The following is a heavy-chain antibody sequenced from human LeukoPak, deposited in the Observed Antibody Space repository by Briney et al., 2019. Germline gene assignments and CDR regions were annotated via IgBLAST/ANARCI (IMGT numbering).Heavy chain of an antibody. D-gene: IGHD6-13*01. CDR2: IYSGGST. V-gene: IGHV3-53*01. CDR3: AWTGPPSSSWYGGWFDP. J-gene: IGHJ5*02. CDR1: GFTVSSNY. Sequence: PGGSLRLSCAASGFTVSSNYMSWVRQAPGKGLEWVSVIYSGGSTYYADSVKGRFTISRDNSKNTLYLQMNSLRAEDTAVYYCAWTGPPSSSWYGGWFDPWGQGTLVTVSS.